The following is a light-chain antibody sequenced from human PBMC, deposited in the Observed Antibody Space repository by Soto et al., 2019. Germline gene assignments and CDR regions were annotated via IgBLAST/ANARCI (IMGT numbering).Light chain of an antibody. CDR1: SSDVGGYNY. CDR3: SSYAGSNNPVV. J-gene: IGLJ2*01. V-gene: IGLV2-8*01. CDR2: EVN. Sequence: QSALTQPPFASGSPGQSVTISCTGTSSDVGGYNYVSWYQQHPGKAPKLMIYEVNKRPSGVPDRFSGSKSGNTASLTVSGLQAKDEADYYCSSYAGSNNPVVFGGGTKVTVL.